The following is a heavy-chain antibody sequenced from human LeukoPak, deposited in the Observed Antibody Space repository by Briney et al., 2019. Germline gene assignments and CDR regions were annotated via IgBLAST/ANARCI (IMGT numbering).Heavy chain of an antibody. CDR3: ARERRPRGHTYYDFWSGYWGYFDY. D-gene: IGHD3-3*01. J-gene: IGHJ4*02. CDR2: IYTSGST. Sequence: PSETLSLTCTVSGGSISSYYWSWIRQPAGKGLEWIGRIYTSGSTNYNPSLKSRVTMSVDTSKNQFSLKLSSVTAADTAVYYCARERRPRGHTYYDFWSGYWGYFDYWGQGTLVTVSS. CDR1: GGSISSYY. V-gene: IGHV4-4*07.